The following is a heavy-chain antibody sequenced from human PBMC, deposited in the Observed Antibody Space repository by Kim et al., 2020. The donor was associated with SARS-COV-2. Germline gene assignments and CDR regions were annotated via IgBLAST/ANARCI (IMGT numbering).Heavy chain of an antibody. V-gene: IGHV1-69*04. D-gene: IGHD2-2*01. Sequence: SVKVSCKASGGTFSSYAISWVRQAPGQGLEWMGRIIPILGIANYAQKFQGRVTITADKSTSTAYMELSSLRSEDTAVYYCARLAPYPLWFDPWGQGTLVTVSS. J-gene: IGHJ5*02. CDR3: ARLAPYPLWFDP. CDR1: GGTFSSYA. CDR2: IIPILGIA.